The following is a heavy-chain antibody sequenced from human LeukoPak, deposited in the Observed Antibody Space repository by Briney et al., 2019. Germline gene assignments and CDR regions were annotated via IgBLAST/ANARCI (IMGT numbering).Heavy chain of an antibody. V-gene: IGHV3-23*01. Sequence: GGSLRLPCAASGFTFSTTAMSWVRQAPGKGLEWVSAISASGDATHYADSVKGRFTISRDNSKSILYLQMNSLRADDTAVYYCANHLEYCSTGSCSFFDHWGQGTLVTVSS. CDR2: ISASGDAT. J-gene: IGHJ4*02. D-gene: IGHD2-15*01. CDR1: GFTFSTTA. CDR3: ANHLEYCSTGSCSFFDH.